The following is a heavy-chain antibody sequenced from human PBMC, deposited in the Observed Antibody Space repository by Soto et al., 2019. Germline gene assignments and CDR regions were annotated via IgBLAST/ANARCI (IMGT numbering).Heavy chain of an antibody. CDR2: ISSGDST. V-gene: IGHV3-66*01. CDR1: GFSVSNLY. CDR3: ARDTFGGAYDFWH. D-gene: IGHD3-3*01. J-gene: IGHJ4*02. Sequence: EVQLVASGGGLVQPGGSLRLSCAASGFSVSNLYMTWVRQAPGKGLEWVSVISSGDSTYYADSVKGRFTISRDNSKNTLYLKMNSLRAGDTAVYYCARDTFGGAYDFWHGGQGTLVTVSS.